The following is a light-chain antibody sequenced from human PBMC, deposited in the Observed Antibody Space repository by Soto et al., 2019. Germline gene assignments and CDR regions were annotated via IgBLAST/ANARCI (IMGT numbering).Light chain of an antibody. CDR1: SGHSSYI. V-gene: IGLV4-60*02. CDR3: ETWDSNTRM. Sequence: QSVLTQSSSASASLGSSVKLTCTLSSGHSSYIIAWHQQQPGKAPRYLMKLEGSGSYNKGSGVPDRFSGSSSGADRYLTIPNLQFEDEADYYCETWDSNTRMFGGGTKVTVL. J-gene: IGLJ3*02. CDR2: LEGSGSY.